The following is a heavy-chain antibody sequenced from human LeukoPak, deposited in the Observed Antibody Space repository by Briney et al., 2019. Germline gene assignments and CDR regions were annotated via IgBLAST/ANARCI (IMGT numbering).Heavy chain of an antibody. CDR3: ARIGQTYGSGSPIDY. CDR1: GFTFSSCA. V-gene: IGHV3-23*01. CDR2: ISGNGGGT. Sequence: GGSLRLSCAASGFTFSSCAMSWVRQAPGKGLEWVSAISGNGGGTYYADSVKGRFTISRDNSKNTLYLQMNSLRAEDTAVYYCARIGQTYGSGSPIDYWGQGTLVTVSS. J-gene: IGHJ4*02. D-gene: IGHD3-10*01.